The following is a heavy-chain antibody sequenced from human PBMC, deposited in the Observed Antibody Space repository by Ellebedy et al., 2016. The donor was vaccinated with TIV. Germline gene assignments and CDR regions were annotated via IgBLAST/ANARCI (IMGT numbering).Heavy chain of an antibody. J-gene: IGHJ4*02. V-gene: IGHV4-59*11. D-gene: IGHD4-17*01. CDR3: ASSPYGDYGIGY. Sequence: SETLSLTXTVSAGSFTDHYCSWIRQPPGGGLEWIGYIYYTGSTNYNPSLKSRVTMLVDTSKNQFSLKLGSVTAADTAVYYCASSPYGDYGIGYWGQGTLVTVSS. CDR2: IYYTGST. CDR1: AGSFTDHY.